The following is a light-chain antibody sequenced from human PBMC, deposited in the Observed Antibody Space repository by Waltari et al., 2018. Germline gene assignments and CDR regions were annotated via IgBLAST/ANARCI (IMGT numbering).Light chain of an antibody. Sequence: IVLTQSPATLSLSPGARATLPCRASQTVSTYLAWFQQKPGQAPRLPIYDASNRAPGIPARFSGSGSGTDFSLTISSLEPEDFAVYYCLQRSLWPWTFGQGTKVAVK. CDR1: QTVSTY. CDR3: LQRSLWPWT. V-gene: IGKV3-11*01. CDR2: DAS. J-gene: IGKJ1*01.